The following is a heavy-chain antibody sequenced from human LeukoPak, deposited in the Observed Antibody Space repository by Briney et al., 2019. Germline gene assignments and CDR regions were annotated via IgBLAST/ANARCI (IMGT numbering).Heavy chain of an antibody. Sequence: SETLSLTCAVFVGSFSGYYWTWVRQPPGKGMEWIGEINHSGSTNYNPSLTSRVTISVDTSKNQFSLKLSSVTAADTAVYYCARVRRDGYSGPWYFDLWGRGTLVTVSS. CDR1: VGSFSGYY. D-gene: IGHD5-24*01. CDR2: INHSGST. CDR3: ARVRRDGYSGPWYFDL. J-gene: IGHJ2*01. V-gene: IGHV4-34*01.